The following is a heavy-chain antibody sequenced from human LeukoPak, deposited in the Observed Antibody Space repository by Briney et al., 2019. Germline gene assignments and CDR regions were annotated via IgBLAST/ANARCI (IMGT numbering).Heavy chain of an antibody. CDR2: IYYSGST. CDR3: ARGKYDFWSGTYFDY. Sequence: SETLSLTCTVSGGSISSYYWSWIRQPPGKGLEWIGYIYYSGSTNYNPSLKSRVTISVDTSKNQFSLKLSSVTAADTAVYYCARGKYDFWSGTYFDYWGQGTLVTVSS. V-gene: IGHV4-59*01. J-gene: IGHJ4*02. CDR1: GGSISSYY. D-gene: IGHD3-3*01.